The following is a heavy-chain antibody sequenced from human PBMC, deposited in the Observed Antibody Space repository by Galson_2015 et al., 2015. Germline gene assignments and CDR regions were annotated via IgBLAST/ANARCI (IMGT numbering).Heavy chain of an antibody. J-gene: IGHJ3*02. D-gene: IGHD3-3*01. CDR2: IDWDDDE. Sequence: ALVKPTQTLTLTCTFSGFSLTSSGMRVSWIRQPPGKALEWLARIDWDDDEVYSTSLRTRLTISKDTSKNQVVLRMTNMHPVDTGTYYCARTYTNFGADAFDIWGQGTMVTVSS. CDR1: GFSLTSSGMR. V-gene: IGHV2-70*04. CDR3: ARTYTNFGADAFDI.